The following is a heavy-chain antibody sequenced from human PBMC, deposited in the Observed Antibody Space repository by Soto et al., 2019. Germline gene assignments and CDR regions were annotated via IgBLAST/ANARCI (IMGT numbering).Heavy chain of an antibody. V-gene: IGHV4-59*01. CDR3: ARKEYQLLPPFDY. Sequence: SETLSLTCTVSGGSISSYYWSWIRQPPGKGLEWIGYIYYSGSTNYNPSLKSRVTISVDTSKNQFSLKLSSVTAADMAVYYCARKEYQLLPPFDYWGQGTLVTVSS. CDR1: GGSISSYY. CDR2: IYYSGST. J-gene: IGHJ4*02. D-gene: IGHD2-2*01.